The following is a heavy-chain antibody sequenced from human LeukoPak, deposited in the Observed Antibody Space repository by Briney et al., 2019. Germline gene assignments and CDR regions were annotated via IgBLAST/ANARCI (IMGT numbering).Heavy chain of an antibody. CDR2: IYYSGST. CDR1: GGSVSSSSYY. V-gene: IGHV4-39*01. J-gene: IGHJ4*02. CDR3: ARRDGVYESYYFDY. Sequence: PSETLSLTCTVSGGSVSSSSYYWGWIRQPPGKGLEWIGSIYYSGSTYYNPSLKSRVTISVDTSKNQFSLKLSSVTAADTAVYYCARRDGVYESYYFDYWGQGTLVTVSS. D-gene: IGHD5/OR15-5a*01.